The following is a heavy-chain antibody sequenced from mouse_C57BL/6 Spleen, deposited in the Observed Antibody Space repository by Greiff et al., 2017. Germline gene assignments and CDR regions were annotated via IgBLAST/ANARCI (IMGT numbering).Heavy chain of an antibody. CDR1: GYTFTSYW. J-gene: IGHJ2*01. CDR2: IDPSDSYT. CDR3: ARSFYYCDY. V-gene: IGHV1-50*01. Sequence: QVQLQQPGAELVKPGASVKLSCKASGYTFTSYWMQWVKQRPGQGLEWIGEIDPSDSYTNYNQKFKGKATLTVDTSSSTAYMQLSSLTSEDSAVYYCARSFYYCDYWGQGTTLTVSS.